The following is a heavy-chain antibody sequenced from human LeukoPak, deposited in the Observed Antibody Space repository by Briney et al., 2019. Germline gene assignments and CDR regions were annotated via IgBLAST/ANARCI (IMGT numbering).Heavy chain of an antibody. CDR3: ASGSYGHY. Sequence: GGSLRLSCAAAGFTFSNFWMHWVRQAPGKGLVWVSRISGDGSSTNYADSGKGRFAISRDNAKNTLYLQMNSLRAEDSAVYYCASGSYGHYWGQGTLVTVSS. D-gene: IGHD1-26*01. J-gene: IGHJ4*02. CDR2: ISGDGSST. V-gene: IGHV3-74*01. CDR1: GFTFSNFW.